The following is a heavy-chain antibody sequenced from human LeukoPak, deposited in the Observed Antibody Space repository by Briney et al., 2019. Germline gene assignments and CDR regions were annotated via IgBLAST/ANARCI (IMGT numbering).Heavy chain of an antibody. V-gene: IGHV3-33*01. D-gene: IGHD3-9*01. CDR2: IWYDGSNK. CDR1: GFTFSSYG. Sequence: GGSLRLSCAASGFTFSSYGMHWVRQAPGKGLEWVAVIWYDGSNKYYADSVKGRFTISRDNSKNTLYLQMNSLRAEDTAVYYCARDGLPYYDILTGYSMAPIDYWGQGTLVTVSS. J-gene: IGHJ4*02. CDR3: ARDGLPYYDILTGYSMAPIDY.